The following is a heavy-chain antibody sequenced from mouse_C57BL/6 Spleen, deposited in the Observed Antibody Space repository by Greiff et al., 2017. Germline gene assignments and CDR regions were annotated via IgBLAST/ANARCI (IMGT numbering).Heavy chain of an antibody. Sequence: EVKVVESGGDLVKPGGSLKLSCAASGFTFSSYGMSWVRQTPDKRLEWVATISSGGSYTYYPDRVKGRFTISRDNAKNTLYLQMSSLKSEDTAMYYCARRGRGGYYAMDYWGQGTSVTVSS. CDR1: GFTFSSYG. CDR3: ARRGRGGYYAMDY. CDR2: ISSGGSYT. J-gene: IGHJ4*01. D-gene: IGHD1-1*02. V-gene: IGHV5-6*02.